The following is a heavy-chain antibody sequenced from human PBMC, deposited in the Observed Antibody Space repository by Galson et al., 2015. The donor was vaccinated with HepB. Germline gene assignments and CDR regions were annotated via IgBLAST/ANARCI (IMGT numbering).Heavy chain of an antibody. J-gene: IGHJ6*02. D-gene: IGHD2/OR15-2a*01. CDR1: GFTFSSYA. CDR3: AREEGDRIYYYYYGMDV. V-gene: IGHV3-30*04. Sequence: SLRLSCAASGFTFSSYAMHWVRQAPGKGLEWVAVISYDGSNKYYADSVKGRFTISRDNSKNTLYLQMNSLRAEDTAVYYCAREEGDRIYYYYYGMDVWGQGTTVTVSS. CDR2: ISYDGSNK.